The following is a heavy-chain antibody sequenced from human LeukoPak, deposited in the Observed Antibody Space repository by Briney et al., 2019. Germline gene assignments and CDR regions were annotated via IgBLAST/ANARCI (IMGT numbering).Heavy chain of an antibody. D-gene: IGHD1-26*01. CDR1: GYTFTSYN. CDR3: ARDGSGSYVTHYYYYMDV. J-gene: IGHJ6*03. Sequence: ASVKVSCKASGYTFTSYNMHWVRQAPGQGLEWMGIINPSGGSTSYAQKFQGRVTMTRDTSTSTVYMELSSLRSEDTAVYYCARDGSGSYVTHYYYYMDVWGKGTTVTISS. CDR2: INPSGGST. V-gene: IGHV1-46*01.